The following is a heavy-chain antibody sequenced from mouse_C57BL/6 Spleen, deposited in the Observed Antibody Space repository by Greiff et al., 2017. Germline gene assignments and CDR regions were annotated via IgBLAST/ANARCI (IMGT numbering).Heavy chain of an antibody. D-gene: IGHD1-1*01. Sequence: EVQGVESGGGLVKPGGSLKLSCAASGFTFSSYAMSWVRQTPEKRLEWVATISDGGSYTYYPDNVKGRFTISRDNAKNNLYLQMSHLKSEDTAMYYCARDGGTTHPFDYWGQGTTLTVSS. V-gene: IGHV5-4*01. CDR2: ISDGGSYT. CDR1: GFTFSSYA. CDR3: ARDGGTTHPFDY. J-gene: IGHJ2*01.